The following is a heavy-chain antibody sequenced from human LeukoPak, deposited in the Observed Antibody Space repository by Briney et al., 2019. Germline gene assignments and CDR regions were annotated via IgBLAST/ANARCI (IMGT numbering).Heavy chain of an antibody. J-gene: IGHJ4*02. CDR2: ISYDGSSE. Sequence: GGSLRLSCAASGFTFSTYTMHWVRQAPGKGLEWVAVISYDGSSEYYADSVKGRFTISRDGSRNTLYLQMNSLRAEDTAVYYCAAEYCGGGFCYTRHSGHDYWGQGTLVTVSS. CDR3: AAEYCGGGFCYTRHSGHDY. D-gene: IGHD2-15*01. CDR1: GFTFSTYT. V-gene: IGHV3-30-3*01.